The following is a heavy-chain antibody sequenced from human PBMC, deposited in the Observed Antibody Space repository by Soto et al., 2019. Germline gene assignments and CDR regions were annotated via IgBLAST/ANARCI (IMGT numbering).Heavy chain of an antibody. CDR2: FLPIFGTA. J-gene: IGHJ5*02. CDR1: GGTFSDYS. Sequence: QVQLVQSGAEVKKPGSSVMVSCKASGGTFSDYSINWVRQAPGQGLEWMGGFLPIFGTANYAQKFQGRVTITADESTRTAYMELSSLRSEDTAIYYCARGWDHYDSSGLRTWFDPWGQGTLVTVSP. D-gene: IGHD3-22*01. V-gene: IGHV1-69*01. CDR3: ARGWDHYDSSGLRTWFDP.